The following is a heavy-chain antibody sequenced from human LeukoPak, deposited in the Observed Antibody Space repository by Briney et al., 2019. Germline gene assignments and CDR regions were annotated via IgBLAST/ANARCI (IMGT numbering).Heavy chain of an antibody. V-gene: IGHV1-46*01. J-gene: IGHJ4*02. D-gene: IGHD3-3*01. CDR2: INPSGGST. CDR1: GYTFTIYY. Sequence: GASVKVSFKASGYTFTIYYMHWVRQAPGQGLEWMGIINPSGGSTSYAQKFQGRVTMTRDTSTSTVYTELSSLRSEDTAVYYCARAGHDSFDYWGQGTLVTVSS. CDR3: ARAGHDSFDY.